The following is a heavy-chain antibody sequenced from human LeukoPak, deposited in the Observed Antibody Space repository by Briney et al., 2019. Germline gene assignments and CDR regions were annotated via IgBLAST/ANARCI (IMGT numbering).Heavy chain of an antibody. J-gene: IGHJ4*02. CDR3: ARVVRGYDSSGYYDY. CDR2: ISSSGSTI. Sequence: GGSLRLSCAVSGFTFSSYEMNWVRQAPGKGLEWVSYISSSGSTIYYADSVKGRFTISRDNAKNSLYLQMNSLRAEDTAVYYCARVVRGYDSSGYYDYWGQGTLVTVSS. V-gene: IGHV3-48*03. D-gene: IGHD3-22*01. CDR1: GFTFSSYE.